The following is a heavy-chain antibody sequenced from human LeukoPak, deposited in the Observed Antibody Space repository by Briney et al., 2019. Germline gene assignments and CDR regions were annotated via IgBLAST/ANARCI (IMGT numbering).Heavy chain of an antibody. CDR1: GYNFASYY. V-gene: IGHV5-51*01. CDR2: IYPGDSSV. CDR3: ARHCSSISCYSPDS. D-gene: IGHD2-2*02. J-gene: IGHJ4*02. Sequence: GESLKISCKASGYNFASYYIGWVRQEPGEGLEWMGVIYPGDSSVRYSPSFQGQVTISTDKSISIVYLQRSSLKASDTAMYYCARHCSSISCYSPDSWGQGTLVTVSS.